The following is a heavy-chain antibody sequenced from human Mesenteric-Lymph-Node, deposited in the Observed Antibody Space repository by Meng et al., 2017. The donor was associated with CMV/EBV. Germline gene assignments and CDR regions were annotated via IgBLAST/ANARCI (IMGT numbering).Heavy chain of an antibody. CDR3: AGQPGISVFDI. D-gene: IGHD7-27*01. Sequence: GGSLRLSCAASGFTFDDYGMSWVRQAPGKGLEWVSGINWNGGSTGYADSVKGRFTISRDNSKNTLYLQMNSLRAEDTAVYYCAGQPGISVFDIWGHGTMVTVSS. V-gene: IGHV3-20*04. J-gene: IGHJ3*02. CDR1: GFTFDDYG. CDR2: INWNGGST.